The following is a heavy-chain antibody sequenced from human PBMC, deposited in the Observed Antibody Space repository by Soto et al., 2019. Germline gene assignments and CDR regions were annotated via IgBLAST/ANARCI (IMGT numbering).Heavy chain of an antibody. CDR2: FDPEDGET. CDR1: GYTLTELS. D-gene: IGHD3-3*01. J-gene: IGHJ3*02. V-gene: IGHV1-24*01. CDR3: ATDLFSTIFGVVIKLGAFDI. Sequence: GASVKVSCKVSGYTLTELSMHWVRQAPGKGLEWMGGFDPEDGETIYAQKFQGRVTMTEDTSTDTAYMELSSLRSEDTAVYYCATDLFSTIFGVVIKLGAFDIWGQGTMVTVS.